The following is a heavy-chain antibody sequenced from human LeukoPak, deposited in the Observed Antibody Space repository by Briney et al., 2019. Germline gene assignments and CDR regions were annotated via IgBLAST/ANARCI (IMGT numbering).Heavy chain of an antibody. CDR3: AKRFVGVSGGWPFDY. J-gene: IGHJ4*02. CDR2: IHSDGGAT. Sequence: GGSLRLSCAASGFTFSSYAMSWVRQAPGKGLEWVSGIHSDGGATYYADSVKGRFTISRDNSMDTLYLQMNSLRVEDTAVYYCAKRFVGVSGGWPFDYWGQGTLVTVSS. D-gene: IGHD6-19*01. V-gene: IGHV3-23*01. CDR1: GFTFSSYA.